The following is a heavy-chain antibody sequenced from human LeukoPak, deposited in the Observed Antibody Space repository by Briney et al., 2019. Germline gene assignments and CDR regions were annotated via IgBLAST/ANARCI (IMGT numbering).Heavy chain of an antibody. Sequence: PGGSLRLSCAASGFTFSRYEMNWVRQAPGKGLEWVAYIASDGTVIYYADSVKGRFRISRDNATNSLYLQMNSLRAEDTAVYYCARGGSGYDAFDIWGQGTMVTVSS. V-gene: IGHV3-48*03. D-gene: IGHD3-10*01. CDR2: IASDGTVI. J-gene: IGHJ3*02. CDR1: GFTFSRYE. CDR3: ARGGSGYDAFDI.